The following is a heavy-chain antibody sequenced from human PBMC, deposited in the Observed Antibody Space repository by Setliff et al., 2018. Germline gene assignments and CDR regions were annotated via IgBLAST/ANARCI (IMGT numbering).Heavy chain of an antibody. V-gene: IGHV1-2*02. CDR1: AYTFSGYY. D-gene: IGHD3-9*01. CDR3: ARGQTLRHFDWPTAFDY. Sequence: ASVKVSCKTSAYTFSGYYIHWVRQAPGQGLQWMGWINPNIGDTNYAPKFQGRVTMTRDTSIKTAYLEVNGLTSDDTAVYYCARGQTLRHFDWPTAFDYWGLGTLVTVSS. J-gene: IGHJ4*02. CDR2: INPNIGDT.